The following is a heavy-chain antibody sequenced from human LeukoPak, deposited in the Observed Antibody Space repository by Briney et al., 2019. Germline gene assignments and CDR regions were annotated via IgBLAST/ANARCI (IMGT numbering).Heavy chain of an antibody. CDR3: AREGSGYTYGRGSYFDY. Sequence: ASVKVSCKASGYTLTVYYIHWVRQAPGQGLEWMGRINPNSGDTNFAQKFQGRVTMARDTSISTAYMDLSGLRPDDTAVYYCAREGSGYTYGRGSYFDYWGHGILVTVSS. V-gene: IGHV1-2*06. CDR2: INPNSGDT. D-gene: IGHD5-18*01. CDR1: GYTLTVYY. J-gene: IGHJ4*01.